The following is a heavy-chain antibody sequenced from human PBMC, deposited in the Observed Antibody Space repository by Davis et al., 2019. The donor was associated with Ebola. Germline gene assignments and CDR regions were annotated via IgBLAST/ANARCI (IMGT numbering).Heavy chain of an antibody. CDR3: AREGGTAFDI. V-gene: IGHV3-30*04. CDR2: VSYNGRDT. J-gene: IGHJ3*02. Sequence: PGGSLRLSCAASGFTFSSYAMHWVRPAPGKGLEWVAFVSYNGRDTYHADSVKGRFTISRDNSKNTLYLQMNSLRVEDTAIYYCAREGGTAFDIWGQGTMVTVSS. CDR1: GFTFSSYA. D-gene: IGHD1-1*01.